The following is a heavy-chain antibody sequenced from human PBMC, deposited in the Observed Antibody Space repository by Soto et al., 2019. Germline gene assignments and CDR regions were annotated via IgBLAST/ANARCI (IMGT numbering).Heavy chain of an antibody. CDR2: INVGNGNT. Sequence: ASVEVSCKASGYTFTSYAMHWVRQAPGQRLEWMGWINVGNGNTKYSQKFQGRVTVTRDTSASIAYMELSSLRSEDTAVYYCARDKTDTYWFDPWGQGTLVTVSS. D-gene: IGHD2-21*02. J-gene: IGHJ5*02. CDR1: GYTFTSYA. CDR3: ARDKTDTYWFDP. V-gene: IGHV1-3*01.